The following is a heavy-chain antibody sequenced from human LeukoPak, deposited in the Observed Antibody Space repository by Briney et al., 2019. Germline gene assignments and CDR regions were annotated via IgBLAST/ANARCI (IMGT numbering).Heavy chain of an antibody. V-gene: IGHV3-21*01. CDR1: GFTFSSSS. J-gene: IGHJ5*02. CDR3: ANDES. CDR2: ISYSTYT. D-gene: IGHD3-16*01. Sequence: GGSLRLSCAASGFTFSSSSMNWVRQAPGKGLEWVSSISYSTYTYYADSVKGRFTISRDNAENSLSLQMNSLRAEDTAVYYCANDESWGQGTPATVSS.